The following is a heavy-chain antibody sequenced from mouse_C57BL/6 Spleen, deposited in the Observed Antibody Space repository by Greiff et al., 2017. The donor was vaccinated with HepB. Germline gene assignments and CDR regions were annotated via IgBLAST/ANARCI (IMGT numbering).Heavy chain of an antibody. CDR2: IDPEDGAT. CDR1: GFNIKDYY. Sequence: EVKLEESGAELVKPGASVKLSCTASGFNIKDYYMHWVKQRTEQGLEWIGRIDPEDGATKYASKFQGKATITSDTSSNTASLQLSSLTSEDTADSYCASEDYYGSSPYWYFDVWGTGTTVTVSS. J-gene: IGHJ1*03. V-gene: IGHV14-2*01. CDR3: ASEDYYGSSPYWYFDV. D-gene: IGHD1-1*01.